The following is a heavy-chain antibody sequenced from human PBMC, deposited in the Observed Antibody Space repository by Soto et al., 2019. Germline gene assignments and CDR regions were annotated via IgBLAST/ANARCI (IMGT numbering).Heavy chain of an antibody. J-gene: IGHJ4*02. CDR3: ARGSSRWDY. CDR2: IYSGGRN. CDR1: GGSVSSGSYY. V-gene: IGHV4-61*02. Sequence: TLSLTCTVSGGSVSSGSYYWSWIRQPAGKGLEWIGRIYSGGRNNYNPSLKSRVTMSVDTSKNQFSLRLSSVTAADTAMYYCARGSSRWDYWGQGTLVTVSS. D-gene: IGHD6-13*01.